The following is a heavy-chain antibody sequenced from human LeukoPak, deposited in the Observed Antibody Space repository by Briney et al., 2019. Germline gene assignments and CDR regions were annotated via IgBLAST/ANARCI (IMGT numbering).Heavy chain of an antibody. D-gene: IGHD6-6*01. CDR3: ARDLSQLGARYFDY. CDR1: GFTFSSYS. J-gene: IGHJ4*02. Sequence: GRSLRLSCAASGFTFSSYSMNWVRQAPGKGLEWVSSISSSSSYIYYADSVKGRFTISRDNAKNSLYLQMNSLRAEDTAVYYCARDLSQLGARYFDYWGQGTLVTVSS. CDR2: ISSSSSYI. V-gene: IGHV3-21*01.